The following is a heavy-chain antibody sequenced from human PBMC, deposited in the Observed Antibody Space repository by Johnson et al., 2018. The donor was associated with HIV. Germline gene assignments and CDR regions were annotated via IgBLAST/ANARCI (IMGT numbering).Heavy chain of an antibody. CDR2: ISGSGGST. CDR3: AKDLTYGDYEGDAFDI. D-gene: IGHD4-17*01. V-gene: IGHV3-23*04. Sequence: VQLVESGGGLIQPGGSLRLSCVASGFTFSSYAMNWVRQAPGKGLEWVSGISGSGGSTYYADSVNGRFTISRDNSKNTLYLQMNSLRAEDTALYYCAKDLTYGDYEGDAFDIWGQGTLVTVSS. J-gene: IGHJ3*02. CDR1: GFTFSSYA.